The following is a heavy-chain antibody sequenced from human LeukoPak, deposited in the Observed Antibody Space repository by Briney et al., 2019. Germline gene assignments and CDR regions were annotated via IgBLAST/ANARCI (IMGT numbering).Heavy chain of an antibody. V-gene: IGHV4-39*01. J-gene: IGHJ4*02. CDR1: GGSISSGRYY. CDR2: ISYSGTT. CDR3: ARHLRGGSIGFDY. D-gene: IGHD3-10*01. Sequence: SETLPLTCTVSGGSISSGRYYWGWVRRPPGQGLEWIGSISYSGTTYYNLSLKSRVTLSVDTSKNQFSLKLSSVTAADTALYYFARHLRGGSIGFDYWGQGTLVAVSS.